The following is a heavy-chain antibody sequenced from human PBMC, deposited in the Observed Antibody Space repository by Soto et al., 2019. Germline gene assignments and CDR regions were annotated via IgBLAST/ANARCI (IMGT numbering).Heavy chain of an antibody. V-gene: IGHV3-7*01. CDR3: VAGSGWLPDF. Sequence: EVQLVESGGGLVQPRGSLRLSCAASGFSFSTYWINWVRQAPGKGLEWVAIIKKDGSEKLYVDSVKGRFTISRDNARNSLYLEMNSLRAEDTAVYYCVAGSGWLPDFWGQGTLVTVSS. CDR1: GFSFSTYW. D-gene: IGHD6-19*01. CDR2: IKKDGSEK. J-gene: IGHJ4*02.